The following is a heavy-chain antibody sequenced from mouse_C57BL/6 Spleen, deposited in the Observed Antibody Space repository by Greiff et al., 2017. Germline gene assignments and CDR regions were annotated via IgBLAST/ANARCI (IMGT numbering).Heavy chain of an antibody. CDR2: IDPSDSET. J-gene: IGHJ2*01. Sequence: QVQLQQPGAELVRPGSSVKLSCKASGYTFTSYWMHWVKQRPIQGLEWIGNIDPSDSETHYNQKFKDKATLTVDKSSSAAYLQLISLTSEDSAVYYCARGEMCYYDYGAGYFDYWGQGTTLTVSS. V-gene: IGHV1-52*01. D-gene: IGHD2-4*01. CDR1: GYTFTSYW. CDR3: ARGEMCYYDYGAGYFDY.